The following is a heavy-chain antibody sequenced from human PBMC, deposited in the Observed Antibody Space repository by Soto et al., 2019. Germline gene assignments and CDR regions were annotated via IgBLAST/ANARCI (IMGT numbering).Heavy chain of an antibody. V-gene: IGHV3-23*01. CDR2: ISGSGGST. CDR3: AKIGDYARLNHGMDV. D-gene: IGHD4-17*01. CDR1: GFIFSSFW. Sequence: GGSLRLSCAASGFIFSSFWMSWVRQAPGKGLEWVSAISGSGGSTYYADSVKGRFTISRDNSKNTRYLQMNSLRAEDTAVYYCAKIGDYARLNHGMDVWGQGTTVTVSS. J-gene: IGHJ6*02.